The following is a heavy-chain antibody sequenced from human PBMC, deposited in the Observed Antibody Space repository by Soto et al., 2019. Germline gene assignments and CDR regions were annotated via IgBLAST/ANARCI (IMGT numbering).Heavy chain of an antibody. CDR1: GFTVSSNY. D-gene: IGHD3-3*01. CDR3: ARAGDRYDFWSGSTDYMDV. V-gene: IGHV3-53*04. CDR2: IYSGGST. Sequence: EVQLVESGGGLVQPGGSLRLSCAASGFTVSSNYMSWVRQAPGKGLEWVSVIYSGGSTYYADSVKGRFTISRHNSKNTLYLQMNSLRAEDTAVYYCARAGDRYDFWSGSTDYMDVWGKGTTVTVSS. J-gene: IGHJ6*03.